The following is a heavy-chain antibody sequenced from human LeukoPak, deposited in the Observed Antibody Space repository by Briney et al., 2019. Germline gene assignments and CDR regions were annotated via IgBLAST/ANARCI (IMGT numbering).Heavy chain of an antibody. V-gene: IGHV4-59*12. CDR1: GGSISSYY. D-gene: IGHD3-10*01. CDR3: ARNGLMGGYYGSGSYPPHYYYYYMDV. Sequence: SETLSLTCTVSGGSISSYYWSWIRQPPGKGLEWIGYIYYSGSTNYNPSLKSRVTMSVDTSKNQFSLKLSSVTAADTAVYYCARNGLMGGYYGSGSYPPHYYYYYMDVWGKGTTVTISS. J-gene: IGHJ6*03. CDR2: IYYSGST.